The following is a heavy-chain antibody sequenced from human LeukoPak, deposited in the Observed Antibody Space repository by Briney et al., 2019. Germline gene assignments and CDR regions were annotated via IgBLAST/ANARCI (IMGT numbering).Heavy chain of an antibody. CDR2: ISGSGDST. J-gene: IGHJ4*02. Sequence: PGGSLRLSCAASGFTFSSYAMSWVRQAPGKGLEWVSAISGSGDSTYYADSVKGRFTISRDNSKNTVNLQMNSLRAEDTAVYYCARDSRYCSGGSCYFDYWGQGTLVTVSS. V-gene: IGHV3-23*01. D-gene: IGHD2-15*01. CDR3: ARDSRYCSGGSCYFDY. CDR1: GFTFSSYA.